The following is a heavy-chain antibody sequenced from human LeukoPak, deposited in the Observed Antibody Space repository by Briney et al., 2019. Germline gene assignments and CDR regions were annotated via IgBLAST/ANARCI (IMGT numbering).Heavy chain of an antibody. D-gene: IGHD2-8*01. J-gene: IGHJ4*02. Sequence: SETLSLTCVVSGYSISSGYQWAWIRQSPGKGLEWIGSIYHTGSTYYNPSLKSRVTISVDTSKNQFSLKLSSVTAADTAVYYCARHNDCTNGVCYHLFDYWGQGTLVTVSS. CDR2: IYHTGST. CDR3: ARHNDCTNGVCYHLFDY. V-gene: IGHV4-38-2*01. CDR1: GYSISSGYQ.